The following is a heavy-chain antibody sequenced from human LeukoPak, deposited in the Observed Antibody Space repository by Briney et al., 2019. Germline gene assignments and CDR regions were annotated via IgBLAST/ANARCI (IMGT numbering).Heavy chain of an antibody. V-gene: IGHV3-21*01. Sequence: PGGSLRLSCAASGFTLSSLAMHWVRQAPGKGLEWVSSSGTRSGTKYYADPVMGRFTISRDSAMNSVSLQISSLRAEDTAVYYCLLQMTYGELSDTDFRGQGTLVTVSS. CDR3: LLQMTYGELSDTDF. J-gene: IGHJ4*02. CDR1: GFTLSSLA. D-gene: IGHD3-16*02. CDR2: SGTRSGTK.